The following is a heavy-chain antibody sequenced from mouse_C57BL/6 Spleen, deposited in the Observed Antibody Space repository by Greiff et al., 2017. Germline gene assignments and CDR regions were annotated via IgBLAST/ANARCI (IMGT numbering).Heavy chain of an antibody. CDR2: IYPGDGDT. Sequence: QVQLQQSGAELVKPGASVKISCKASGYAFSSYWMNWVKQRPGKGLEWIGQIYPGDGDTNYNGKFKGKATLTADKSSSTAYMQLSSLTSEDSAVYFCARFEIYYYGFDVWGTGTTVTVSS. CDR3: ARFEIYYYGFDV. CDR1: GYAFSSYW. D-gene: IGHD1-1*01. J-gene: IGHJ1*03. V-gene: IGHV1-80*01.